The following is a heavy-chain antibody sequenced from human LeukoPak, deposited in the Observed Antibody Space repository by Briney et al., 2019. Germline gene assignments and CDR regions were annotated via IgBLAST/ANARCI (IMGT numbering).Heavy chain of an antibody. CDR1: GFTFSSYS. CDR2: ISSSSSTV. J-gene: IGHJ6*02. CDR3: ARGGDYGDYVLYYGMDV. D-gene: IGHD4-17*01. V-gene: IGHV3-48*04. Sequence: PGGSLRLSCAASGFTFSSYSMNWVRQAPGKGLEWVSYISSSSSTVYYADSVKGRFTISRDNAKNSLYLQMNSLRAEDTAVYYCARGGDYGDYVLYYGMDVWGQGTTVTVSS.